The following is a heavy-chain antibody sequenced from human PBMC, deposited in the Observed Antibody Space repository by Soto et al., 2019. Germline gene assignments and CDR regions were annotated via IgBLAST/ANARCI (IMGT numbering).Heavy chain of an antibody. D-gene: IGHD5-18*01. CDR2: ISGSGAST. Sequence: GGSLRLSCAASGVTFSNHAMSWVRLAPGKGLEWVSVISGSGASTAYADSVKGRFTISRDNSKSTLYLQMNRLRVEDTAVYFCAKDKGYSYGYIGKANFDYWGQGSLVTGSA. V-gene: IGHV3-23*01. CDR3: AKDKGYSYGYIGKANFDY. J-gene: IGHJ4*02. CDR1: GVTFSNHA.